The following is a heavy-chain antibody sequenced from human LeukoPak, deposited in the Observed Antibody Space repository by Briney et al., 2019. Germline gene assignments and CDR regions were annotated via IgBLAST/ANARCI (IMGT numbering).Heavy chain of an antibody. CDR2: IDPSGGST. Sequence: GASVKVSCKASGYTFTSYYIHWVRQAPGQGLEWMGLIDPSGGSTSYAQNFQGRVTMTRDTSTSTVYMELSSLRSEDTAVYYCARAQSGSYSGNWFDPWGQGTLVTVSS. J-gene: IGHJ5*02. CDR1: GYTFTSYY. D-gene: IGHD1-26*01. V-gene: IGHV1-46*01. CDR3: ARAQSGSYSGNWFDP.